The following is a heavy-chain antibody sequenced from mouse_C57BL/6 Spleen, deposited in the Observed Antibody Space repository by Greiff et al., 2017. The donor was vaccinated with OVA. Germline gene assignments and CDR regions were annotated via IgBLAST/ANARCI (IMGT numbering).Heavy chain of an antibody. J-gene: IGHJ3*01. CDR2: INPNNGGT. Sequence: VQLQQPGPELVKPGASVKISCKASGYTFTDYYMNWVKQSHGKSLEWIGDINPNNGGTSYNQKFKGKATLTVDKSSSTAYMELRSLTSEDSAVYYCARSHYVSTLACWGQGTLVTVSA. D-gene: IGHD1-1*01. V-gene: IGHV1-26*01. CDR3: ARSHYVSTLAC. CDR1: GYTFTDYY.